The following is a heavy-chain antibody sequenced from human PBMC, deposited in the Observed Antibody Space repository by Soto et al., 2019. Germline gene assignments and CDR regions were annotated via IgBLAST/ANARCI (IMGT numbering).Heavy chain of an antibody. CDR2: ISGSGGTT. Sequence: PGGSLRLSCAASGFSFSTYAMSWVRQAPGKGLEWVSGISGSGGTTYYADSVKGRFTISRDNSKNTLYLQVNSLRVEDTAVYYFAKDQAAAGTISRYFQHWGQGTLVTVSS. D-gene: IGHD6-13*01. J-gene: IGHJ1*01. CDR3: AKDQAAAGTISRYFQH. V-gene: IGHV3-23*01. CDR1: GFSFSTYA.